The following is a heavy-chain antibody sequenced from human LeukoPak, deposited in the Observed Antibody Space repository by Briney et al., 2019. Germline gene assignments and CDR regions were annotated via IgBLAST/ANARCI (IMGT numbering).Heavy chain of an antibody. D-gene: IGHD2-15*01. CDR3: AREFVDTAMVKGKDCSGGSCYPHGNYYYYYMDV. CDR2: ISAYNGNT. J-gene: IGHJ6*03. V-gene: IGHV1-18*01. Sequence: ASVKVSCKASGYTFTSYGISWVRQAPGQGLEWMGWISAYNGNTNYAQKFQGRVTITADESTSTAYMELSSLRSEDTAVYYCAREFVDTAMVKGKDCSGGSCYPHGNYYYYYMDVWGKGTTVTVSS. CDR1: GYTFTSYG.